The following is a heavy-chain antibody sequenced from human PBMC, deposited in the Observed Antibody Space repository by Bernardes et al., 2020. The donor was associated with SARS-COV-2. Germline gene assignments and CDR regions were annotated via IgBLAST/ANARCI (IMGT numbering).Heavy chain of an antibody. CDR2: ISYDGSNK. J-gene: IGHJ6*02. V-gene: IGHV3-30*01. CDR3: AREGAITIFGVVIRSGGMDV. D-gene: IGHD3-3*01. CDR1: GFTFSSYA. Sequence: SLRLSCAASGFTFSSYAMHWVRQAPGKGLEWVAVISYDGSNKYYADSVKGRFTISRDNSKNTLYLQMNSLRAEDTAVYYCAREGAITIFGVVIRSGGMDVWGQGTTVTVSS.